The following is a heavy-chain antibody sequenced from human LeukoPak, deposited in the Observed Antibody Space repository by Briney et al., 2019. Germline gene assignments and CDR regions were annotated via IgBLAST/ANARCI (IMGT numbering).Heavy chain of an antibody. CDR1: GGSISSGSYY. CDR3: ATDSKYSSGYYYHLFDY. Sequence: KSSETLSLTCTVSGGSISSGSYYWGWIRQPPGKGLEWIGSIYYSGSTYYNPSLKSRVTISVDTSKNQFSLKLSSVTAADTAVYYCATDSKYSSGYYYHLFDYWGQGTLVTVSS. D-gene: IGHD3-22*01. CDR2: IYYSGST. V-gene: IGHV4-39*07. J-gene: IGHJ4*02.